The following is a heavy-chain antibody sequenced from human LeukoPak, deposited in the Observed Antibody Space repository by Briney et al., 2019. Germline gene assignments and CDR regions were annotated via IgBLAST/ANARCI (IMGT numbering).Heavy chain of an antibody. CDR1: GYTLTELS. J-gene: IGHJ6*04. Sequence: GASVKVSCKVSGYTLTELSMHWVRQAPGKGREWMGGFDPEDGETIYAQKFQGRVTTTEDTSTDTAYMELSSLRSEDTAVYYCAIKLLSMTDYYYGMDVWGKGTTVTVSS. D-gene: IGHD2-2*01. CDR3: AIKLLSMTDYYYGMDV. V-gene: IGHV1-24*01. CDR2: FDPEDGET.